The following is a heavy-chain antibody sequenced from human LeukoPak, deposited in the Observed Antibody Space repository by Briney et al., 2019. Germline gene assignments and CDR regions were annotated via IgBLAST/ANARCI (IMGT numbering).Heavy chain of an antibody. J-gene: IGHJ4*02. CDR1: GFSFSDYE. CDR2: INHSGST. CDR3: ARGRGSSSWYKY. Sequence: SGGSLRLSCAASGFSFSDYEMNWVRQPPGKGLEWIGEINHSGSTNYNPSLKSRVTISVDTSKNQFSLKLSSVTAADTAVYYCARGRGSSSWYKYWGQGTLVTVSS. D-gene: IGHD6-13*01. V-gene: IGHV4-34*01.